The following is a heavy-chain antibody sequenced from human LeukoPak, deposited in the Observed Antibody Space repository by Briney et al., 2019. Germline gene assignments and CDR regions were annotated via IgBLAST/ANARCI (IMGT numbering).Heavy chain of an antibody. CDR3: ARDAGRQQLAGGY. CDR1: GYTFTGYY. D-gene: IGHD6-13*01. Sequence: ASVKVSCKASGYTFTGYYMHWVRQAPGQGLEWMGRINPNSGGTNYAQKFQGRVTMTRATSISTAYMELSRLRSDDTAVYYCARDAGRQQLAGGYWGQGTLVTVSS. CDR2: INPNSGGT. J-gene: IGHJ4*02. V-gene: IGHV1-2*06.